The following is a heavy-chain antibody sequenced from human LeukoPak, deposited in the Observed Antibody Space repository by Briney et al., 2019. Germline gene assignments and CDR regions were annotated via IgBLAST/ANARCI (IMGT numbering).Heavy chain of an antibody. D-gene: IGHD4-23*01. CDR3: AKNGGDPAFDI. CDR1: GFTFSSYG. Sequence: GRSLRLSCAASGFTFSSYGMHWVRQAPGKGLEWVAVISYDGSNKYYADSVKGRFTISRDNSKNTLYLQMNSLRAEDTAVYYCAKNGGDPAFDIWGQGTMVTVSS. J-gene: IGHJ3*02. CDR2: ISYDGSNK. V-gene: IGHV3-30*18.